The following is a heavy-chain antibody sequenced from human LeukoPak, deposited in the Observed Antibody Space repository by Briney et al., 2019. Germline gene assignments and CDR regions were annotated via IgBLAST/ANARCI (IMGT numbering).Heavy chain of an antibody. J-gene: IGHJ4*02. Sequence: GGSLRLSCAASGFTFSSYWMSWVRQAPGKGLEWVANIKQDGSEKYYVDSVKGRFTISRDNAKNSLYLQMNSLRAEDTAVYYCVRGIRGAYHYFEYWGQGTLVTVSS. V-gene: IGHV3-7*01. CDR2: IKQDGSEK. CDR3: VRGIRGAYHYFEY. D-gene: IGHD3-10*01. CDR1: GFTFSSYW.